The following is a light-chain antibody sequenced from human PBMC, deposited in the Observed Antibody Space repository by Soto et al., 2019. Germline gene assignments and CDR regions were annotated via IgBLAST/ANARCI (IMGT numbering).Light chain of an antibody. V-gene: IGKV1-5*01. CDR1: QTVSSW. J-gene: IGKJ1*01. CDR2: DVS. Sequence: DIQMTQSPSTLSASVGDRVTITCRASQTVSSWLAWYQQKPGKAPKLLIYDVSSLESGVPSRFSGSGSGTKFTLTIISLEPDDVANYYCQQYYSYSRTFGQGTKVEVK. CDR3: QQYYSYSRT.